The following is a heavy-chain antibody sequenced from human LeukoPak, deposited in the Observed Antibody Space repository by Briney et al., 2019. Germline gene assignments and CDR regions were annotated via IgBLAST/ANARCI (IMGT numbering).Heavy chain of an antibody. J-gene: IGHJ4*02. D-gene: IGHD6-13*01. V-gene: IGHV3-74*01. Sequence: GGSLRLSCAASGFAFSNYWMHWVRQAPGKGPVWVSRIKNDGSITNYADSVKGRFTISRDNAKNTLYLQMNSLRAEDTAVYYCARDDTTIAARPDYWGQGTLVTVSS. CDR3: ARDDTTIAARPDY. CDR1: GFAFSNYW. CDR2: IKNDGSIT.